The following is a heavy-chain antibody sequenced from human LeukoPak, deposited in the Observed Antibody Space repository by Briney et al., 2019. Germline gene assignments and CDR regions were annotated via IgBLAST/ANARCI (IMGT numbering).Heavy chain of an antibody. Sequence: GPSVKLSCKASEYTLTSYDINWVPQAPGQGREWMGWMNPTTGDTGYAQKFQGRVTMTRDTSKNTAYMELRSLGSEDTAVYFCARLSQTPDYYDAGRYYHVAYWGQGTRVIVSS. CDR1: EYTLTSYD. CDR3: ARLSQTPDYYDAGRYYHVAY. D-gene: IGHD3-22*01. V-gene: IGHV1-8*01. CDR2: MNPTTGDT. J-gene: IGHJ4*02.